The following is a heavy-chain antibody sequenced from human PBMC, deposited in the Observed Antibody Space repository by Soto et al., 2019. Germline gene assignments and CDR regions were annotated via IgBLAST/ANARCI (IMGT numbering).Heavy chain of an antibody. D-gene: IGHD6-13*01. V-gene: IGHV4-39*01. CDR1: GGSMSGSTYY. CDR3: ATEILRAAGGRTFRGFDI. J-gene: IGHJ3*02. CDR2: IYKSGST. Sequence: QLQLQESGTGLVRPSETLSLTCTVSGGSMSGSTYYWGWIRQPPGKGLEWLGSIYKSGSTSNNSSLKSRVTIPVDTSKNQFSLKLSSVTAADTAVYYCATEILRAAGGRTFRGFDIGGQGTMVTVSS.